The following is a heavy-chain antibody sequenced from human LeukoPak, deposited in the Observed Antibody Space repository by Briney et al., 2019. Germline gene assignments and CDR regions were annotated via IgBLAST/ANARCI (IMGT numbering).Heavy chain of an antibody. CDR2: INPNSGGT. V-gene: IGHV1-2*02. CDR3: ARDLGGSYYIFDY. Sequence: ASVKVSCKASGYTFTGYYMHWVRQAPGQGLERMGWINPNSGGTNYAQKFQGRVTMTRDTSISTAYMELSRLRSDDTAVYYCARDLGGSYYIFDYWGQGTLVTVSS. J-gene: IGHJ4*02. CDR1: GYTFTGYY. D-gene: IGHD1-26*01.